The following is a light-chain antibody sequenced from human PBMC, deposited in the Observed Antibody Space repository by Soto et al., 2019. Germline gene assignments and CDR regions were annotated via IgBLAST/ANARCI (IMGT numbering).Light chain of an antibody. CDR3: QKYNSDPLT. CDR2: GAS. CDR1: HDIGNS. J-gene: IGKJ4*01. Sequence: DLRMTQSPPSLSASVGDRVTVTCRASHDIGNSLAWYQQRPGKSPRLLIYGASTLQSGVTARFSGSGSGTNFTLVISSLRPEDVATYYCQKYNSDPLTFGGGTKVEVK. V-gene: IGKV1-27*01.